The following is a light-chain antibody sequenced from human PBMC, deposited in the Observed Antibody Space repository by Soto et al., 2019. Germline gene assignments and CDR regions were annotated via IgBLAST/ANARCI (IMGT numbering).Light chain of an antibody. CDR1: QSVRSY. Sequence: EIVLTQSPATLALSPGERATLSCRASQSVRSYLAWYQQKPGQAPRLLIYDTSNRATGIPARFSGSGSGTGFSLTINSIEPEDFAVYYCQQRSTWPLSFGGGTRVEI. V-gene: IGKV3-11*01. J-gene: IGKJ4*01. CDR3: QQRSTWPLS. CDR2: DTS.